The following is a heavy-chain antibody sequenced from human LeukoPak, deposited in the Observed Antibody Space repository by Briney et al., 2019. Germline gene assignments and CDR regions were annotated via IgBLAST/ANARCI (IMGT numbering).Heavy chain of an antibody. V-gene: IGHV4-30-2*01. Sequence: SETLSLTCTVSGGSISSGGYYWSWIRQPPGKGLEWIGYIYHSGSTYHNPSLKSRVTISVDRSKNQFSLRLSSVTAADTAVYYCARGAAFYDSSGYYSDYWGQGTLVTVSS. J-gene: IGHJ4*02. CDR2: IYHSGST. CDR3: ARGAAFYDSSGYYSDY. D-gene: IGHD3-22*01. CDR1: GGSISSGGYY.